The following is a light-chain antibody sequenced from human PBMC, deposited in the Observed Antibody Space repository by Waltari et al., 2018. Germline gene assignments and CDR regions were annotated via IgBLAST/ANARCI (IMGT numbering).Light chain of an antibody. CDR2: EVS. J-gene: IGLJ3*02. CDR3: TSFTSSANWV. V-gene: IGLV2-14*01. CDR1: SSDIVAYKH. Sequence: QSALTQPASVSGSPGQSITISCSGTSSDIVAYKHVSWYQQHPGKARKRMIYEVSKRGAGVSNRVSGSKSGNTASLTISGLQADDESHYYCTSFTSSANWVFGGGKKVNVL.